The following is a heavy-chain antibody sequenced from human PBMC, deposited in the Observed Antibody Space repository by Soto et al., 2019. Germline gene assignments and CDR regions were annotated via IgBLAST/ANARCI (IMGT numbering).Heavy chain of an antibody. J-gene: IGHJ4*02. CDR1: GFTFSRHA. V-gene: IGHV3-30-3*01. D-gene: IGHD3-10*01. Sequence: QVQLVESGGGVVQPGRSLRLSCAASGFTFSRHAMHWARQAPGKGLQWVGVISNDGSNQYYADSVKGRCTISRDNSKNTLYVQMNSLSPEDTAVYYCARRDGESGLFDYWGQGTLVIVSS. CDR3: ARRDGESGLFDY. CDR2: ISNDGSNQ.